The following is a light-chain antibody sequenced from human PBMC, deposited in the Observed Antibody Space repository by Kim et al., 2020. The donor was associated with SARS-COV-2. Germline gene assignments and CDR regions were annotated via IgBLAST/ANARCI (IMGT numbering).Light chain of an antibody. CDR3: QTWGTGIRV. Sequence: ASVKLTCTLSSGHSSYVIAWHQQQPEKGPRYLMKLNSDGSHSKGDGIPDRFSGSSSGAERYLTISSLQSEDEADYYCQTWGTGIRVFGGGTKLTVL. CDR2: LNSDGSH. CDR1: SGHSSYV. J-gene: IGLJ3*02. V-gene: IGLV4-69*01.